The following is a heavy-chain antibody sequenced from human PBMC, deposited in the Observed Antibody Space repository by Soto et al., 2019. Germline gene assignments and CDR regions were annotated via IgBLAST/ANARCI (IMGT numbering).Heavy chain of an antibody. V-gene: IGHV3-53*01. CDR1: GFTVSSNY. CDR3: ARVVYDSSGSRGAFDI. CDR2: IYSGGST. D-gene: IGHD3-22*01. J-gene: IGHJ3*02. Sequence: GGSLRLSCAASGFTVSSNYMSWVRQAPGKGLEWVSVIYSGGSTYYADSVKGRFTISRDNSKNTLYLQMNSLRAEDTAVYYCARVVYDSSGSRGAFDIWGQGTIVTVSS.